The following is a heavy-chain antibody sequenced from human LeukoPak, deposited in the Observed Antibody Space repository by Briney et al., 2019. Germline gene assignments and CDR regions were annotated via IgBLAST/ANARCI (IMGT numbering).Heavy chain of an antibody. CDR3: ARYQSLEMATGWRYFDY. CDR1: GDTFTSYY. CDR2: INHSGGST. D-gene: IGHD5-24*01. V-gene: IGHV1-46*01. Sequence: ASVKVSCKASGDTFTSYYIHWVRQAPAQGLEWMGIINHSGGSTSYAQKFQGRVTMTRDRSTSTVYMELSSLRSEDTAVYYCARYQSLEMATGWRYFDYWGEGTLVTVSS. J-gene: IGHJ4*02.